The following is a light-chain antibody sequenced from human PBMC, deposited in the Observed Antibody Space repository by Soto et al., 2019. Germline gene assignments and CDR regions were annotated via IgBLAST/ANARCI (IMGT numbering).Light chain of an antibody. CDR1: QSVSSY. CDR2: DAS. J-gene: IGKJ1*01. Sequence: EIVLIQSPATLSLSPGERATLSCRASQSVSSYLAWYQQKPGQAPRLLIYDASNRATGIPARFSGSGSGKDFTLTISSLELEDFAVYYCQQRSNWGGTFGQGTKVEIK. V-gene: IGKV3-11*01. CDR3: QQRSNWGGT.